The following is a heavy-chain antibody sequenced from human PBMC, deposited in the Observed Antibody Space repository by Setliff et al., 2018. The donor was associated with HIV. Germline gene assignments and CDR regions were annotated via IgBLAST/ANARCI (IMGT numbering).Heavy chain of an antibody. J-gene: IGHJ4*02. V-gene: IGHV4-59*12. CDR3: ARSIVPVASGYYYFEY. D-gene: IGHD3-3*01. CDR1: GDSITRYY. CDR2: ISYSGGS. Sequence: SETLSLTCTISGDSITRYYWSWIRQSPGKGLEWLGYISYSGGSNYDPSLKSRVTISVDTSKNQFSLKLGPVTAADTAVYYCARSIVPVASGYYYFEYWGQGTLVTVSS.